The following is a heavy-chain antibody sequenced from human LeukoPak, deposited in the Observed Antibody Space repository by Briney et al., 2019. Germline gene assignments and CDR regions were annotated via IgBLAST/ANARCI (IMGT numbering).Heavy chain of an antibody. J-gene: IGHJ4*02. Sequence: GGSLKLSCAASGFTFNGSAVHWVRQASGKGLEWVGRIRSKANSYATAYAASMKGRFTVSRDDSKNTAYLHMNSLKTEDTAVYYCTVLREVTNVFLDGYWGQGTLVTVSS. CDR1: GFTFNGSA. CDR2: IRSKANSYAT. V-gene: IGHV3-73*01. CDR3: TVLREVTNVFLDGY. D-gene: IGHD4-17*01.